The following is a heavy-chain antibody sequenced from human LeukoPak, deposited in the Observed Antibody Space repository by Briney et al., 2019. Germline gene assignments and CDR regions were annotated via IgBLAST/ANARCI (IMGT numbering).Heavy chain of an antibody. V-gene: IGHV3-21*01. CDR1: GFTFSSYA. CDR3: AKAGNRNYYGSGSYSGYYFDY. CDR2: ISSSSSYI. D-gene: IGHD3-10*01. Sequence: GGSLRLSCAASGFTFSSYAMSWVRQAPGKGLEWVSSISSSSSYIYYADSVKGRFTISRDNAKNSLYLQMNSLRAEDTAVYYCAKAGNRNYYGSGSYSGYYFDYWGQGTLVTVSS. J-gene: IGHJ4*02.